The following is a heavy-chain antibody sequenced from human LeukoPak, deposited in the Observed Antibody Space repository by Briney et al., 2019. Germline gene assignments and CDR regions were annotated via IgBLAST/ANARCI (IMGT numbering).Heavy chain of an antibody. CDR3: AKDRVSVYYYNSSGYYYFDY. CDR2: ISGSGGST. Sequence: GGSLRLSCAASGFTFSSYAMSWVRQAPGKGLEWVSAISGSGGSTYYADSVKGRFTISRDNSKNTLYLQMNSLRAEDTAVYYCAKDRVSVYYYNSSGYYYFDYWGQGTLVTVSS. V-gene: IGHV3-23*01. J-gene: IGHJ4*02. CDR1: GFTFSSYA. D-gene: IGHD3-22*01.